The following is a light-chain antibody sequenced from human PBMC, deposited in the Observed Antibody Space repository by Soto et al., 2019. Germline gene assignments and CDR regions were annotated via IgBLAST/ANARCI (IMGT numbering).Light chain of an antibody. CDR1: ASDVGGYSY. CDR3: CSYAGSYTFV. V-gene: IGLV2-11*01. CDR2: DVS. Sequence: QSALTQPRSVSGSPGQSVTISCTGTASDVGGYSYVSWYQQHPGKVPKLIIYDVSKWPSGVPDRFSGSKSVNTASLTISGLQAEDEGDYYCCSYAGSYTFVFGTGTKLTVL. J-gene: IGLJ1*01.